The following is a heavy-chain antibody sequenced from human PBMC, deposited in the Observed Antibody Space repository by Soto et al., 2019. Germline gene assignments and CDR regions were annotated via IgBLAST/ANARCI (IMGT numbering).Heavy chain of an antibody. CDR3: ARMSGTYYVPDY. J-gene: IGHJ4*02. D-gene: IGHD1-26*01. Sequence: QVQLQESGPRLVEASQTLSLTCTVSNASITSSGYYWSWVRQPPVKRLEWIGYIYHSGSTFYSPALQSRLTMSVATSKNQFSLTLRSVTAADTAVYHCARMSGTYYVPDYWGQGTLVTVSS. V-gene: IGHV4-31*03. CDR2: IYHSGST. CDR1: NASITSSGYY.